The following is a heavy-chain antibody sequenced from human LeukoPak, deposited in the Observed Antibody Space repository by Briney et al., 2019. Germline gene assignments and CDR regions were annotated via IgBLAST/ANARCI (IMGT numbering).Heavy chain of an antibody. Sequence: GGSLRLSCAASGFTFSSYAITWVRQAPGEGLEWVSAISGSGDSTYYADSVKGLFTISRDNSKNTLYLQMNSLRAEDTAVYYCAKDPYSSGPYNWFDPWGQGTLVTVSS. CDR3: AKDPYSSGPYNWFDP. CDR1: GFTFSSYA. V-gene: IGHV3-23*01. CDR2: ISGSGDST. J-gene: IGHJ5*02. D-gene: IGHD6-19*01.